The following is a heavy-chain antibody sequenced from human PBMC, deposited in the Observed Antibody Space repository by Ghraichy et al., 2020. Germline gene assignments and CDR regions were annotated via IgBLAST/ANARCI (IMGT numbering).Heavy chain of an antibody. Sequence: GGSLRLSCTASGFTFSSYAMSWVRQAPGTGLEWVSSISGSGGTTYYVDSVKGRFAISRDNSKNTLYLQMNSLRAEDTAVYYCAKHLGSGGSYIVYWGQGTLVTVSS. CDR3: AKHLGSGGSYIVY. CDR2: ISGSGGTT. D-gene: IGHD1-26*01. J-gene: IGHJ4*02. V-gene: IGHV3-23*01. CDR1: GFTFSSYA.